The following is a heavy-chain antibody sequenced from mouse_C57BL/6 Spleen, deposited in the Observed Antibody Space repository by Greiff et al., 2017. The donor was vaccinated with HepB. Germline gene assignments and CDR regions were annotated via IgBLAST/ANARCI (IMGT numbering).Heavy chain of an antibody. V-gene: IGHV1-18*01. J-gene: IGHJ2*01. D-gene: IGHD2-4*01. CDR2: INPNNGGT. CDR1: GYTFTDYN. Sequence: VQLQQSGPELVKPGASVKISCKASGYTFTDYNMDWVKQSHGKSLEWIGDINPNNGGTIYNQKFKGKATLTVDKSSSTAYMELRSLTSEDTAVYYCARDEYDGTGYFDYWGQGTTLTVSS. CDR3: ARDEYDGTGYFDY.